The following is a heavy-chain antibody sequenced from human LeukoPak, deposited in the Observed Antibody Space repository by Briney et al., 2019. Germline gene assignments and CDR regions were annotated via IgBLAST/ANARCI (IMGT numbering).Heavy chain of an antibody. D-gene: IGHD1-26*01. J-gene: IGHJ5*02. CDR3: VRDGRSFSGWFDP. Sequence: PSETLSLTCTVSGYSISSGYYWDWIRQPPGKGLEWIGSIYHSRSTYYNPSLKSRVTFSVDTSKNQFSLQLNSVTPEDTAVYYCVRDGRSFSGWFDPWGQGTLVTVSS. CDR2: IYHSRST. V-gene: IGHV4-38-2*02. CDR1: GYSISSGYY.